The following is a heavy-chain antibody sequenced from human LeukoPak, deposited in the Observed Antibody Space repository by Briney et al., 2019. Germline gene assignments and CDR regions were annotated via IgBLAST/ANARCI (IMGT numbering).Heavy chain of an antibody. D-gene: IGHD5-24*01. CDR2: IYTSHSP. CDR3: ARSRDGYNFDY. V-gene: IGHV4-61*02. Sequence: SHTLSLTCTVSGLPLSWGSYYLSWIRQPAGKGLEWIGRIYTSHSPNYNPSLKSRVTISVDTSKNQFSLQLSSVTAADTAVYYCARSRDGYNFDYWGQGTLVTVSS. CDR1: GLPLSWGSYY. J-gene: IGHJ4*02.